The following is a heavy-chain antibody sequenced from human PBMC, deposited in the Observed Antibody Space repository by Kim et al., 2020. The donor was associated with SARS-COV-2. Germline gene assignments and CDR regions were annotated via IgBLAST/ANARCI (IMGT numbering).Heavy chain of an antibody. CDR1: GGSISSSNW. CDR2: IYHSGST. CDR3: ARDPFGAARPNNWFDP. D-gene: IGHD3-10*01. J-gene: IGHJ5*02. Sequence: SETLSLTCAVSGGSISSSNWWSWVRQPPGKGLEWIGEIYHSGSTNYNPSLKSRVTISVDKSKNQFSLKLSSVTAADTAVYYCARDPFGAARPNNWFDPWGQGTLVTVSS. V-gene: IGHV4-4*02.